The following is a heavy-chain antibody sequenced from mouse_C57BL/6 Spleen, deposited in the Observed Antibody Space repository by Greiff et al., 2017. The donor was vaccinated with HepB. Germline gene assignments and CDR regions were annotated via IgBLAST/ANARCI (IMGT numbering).Heavy chain of an antibody. CDR1: GFSFNTYA. CDR3: VRQDYFDY. J-gene: IGHJ2*01. V-gene: IGHV10-1*01. Sequence: GGGLVQPKGSLTLSCAASGFSFNTYAMNWVRQAPGKGLEWVARIRSKSNNYAKYYADSVNDRFTISRDDSESMLYLQMNNLKTEDTAMDYCVRQDYFDYWGQGTTLTVSS. CDR2: IRSKSNNYAK.